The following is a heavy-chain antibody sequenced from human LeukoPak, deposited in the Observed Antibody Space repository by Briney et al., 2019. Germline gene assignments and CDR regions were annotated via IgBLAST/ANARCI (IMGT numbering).Heavy chain of an antibody. D-gene: IGHD2-2*01. V-gene: IGHV1-69*13. J-gene: IGHJ6*02. CDR1: GGTFSSYA. Sequence: GASVKVSCKASGGTFSSYAISWVRQAPGQGLEWMGGIIPIFGTANYAQKFQGRVTITADESTSTAYMELSSLRSEDTAVYYCAGLYCSSTSCYYYYGMDVWGQGTTVTVSS. CDR3: AGLYCSSTSCYYYYGMDV. CDR2: IIPIFGTA.